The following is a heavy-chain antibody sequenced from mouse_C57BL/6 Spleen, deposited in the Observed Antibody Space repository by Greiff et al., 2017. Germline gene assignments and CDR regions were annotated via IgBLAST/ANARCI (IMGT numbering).Heavy chain of an antibody. V-gene: IGHV5-17*01. D-gene: IGHD2-3*01. CDR3: AREGGLLRDFDV. CDR2: ISSGSSTI. CDR1: GFTFSDYG. J-gene: IGHJ1*03. Sequence: EVQLQQSGGGLVKPGGSLKLSCAASGFTFSDYGMHWVRQAPEKGLEWVAYISSGSSTIYYADTVKGRFTISRDNAKNTLFLQMTSLRSEDTAMYYCAREGGLLRDFDVWGTGTTVTVSS.